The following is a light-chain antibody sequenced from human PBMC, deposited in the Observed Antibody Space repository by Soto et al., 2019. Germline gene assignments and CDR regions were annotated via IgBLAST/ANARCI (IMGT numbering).Light chain of an antibody. V-gene: IGLV1-40*01. CDR1: SSNIWAGYD. J-gene: IGLJ2*01. CDR3: QSYDSSLSGNVV. CDR2: GSS. Sequence: QSVLTQPPSVSGAPGQRVTISCTGSSSNIWAGYDVHWYQQLPGTAPKLLIYGSSTRPSGVPDRFSGSKSGTSASLAITGLRAGDEADYYCQSYDSSLSGNVVFGGGTKRTVL.